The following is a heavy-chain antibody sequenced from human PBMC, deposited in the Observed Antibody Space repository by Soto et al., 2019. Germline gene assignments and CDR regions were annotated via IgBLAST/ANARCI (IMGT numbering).Heavy chain of an antibody. CDR1: GFTFSSYG. CDR3: AKGLLGPGRAYGMDV. J-gene: IGHJ6*02. D-gene: IGHD7-27*01. CDR2: ISYDGSKK. Sequence: QVQLVESGGGVVQPGRSLRLSCAASGFTFSSYGMHWVRQAPGKGLEWVAVISYDGSKKYYAASVKGRFTISRENSKNTLYLQMNSLRAEDTAVYYCAKGLLGPGRAYGMDVWGQGTTVTVSS. V-gene: IGHV3-30*18.